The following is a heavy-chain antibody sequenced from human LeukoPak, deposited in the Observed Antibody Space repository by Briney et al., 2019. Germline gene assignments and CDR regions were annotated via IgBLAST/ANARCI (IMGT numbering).Heavy chain of an antibody. CDR1: GFIFEDYA. V-gene: IGHV3-9*01. CDR3: ARDIPRGSTHLDY. J-gene: IGHJ4*02. CDR2: ITSNSGYV. Sequence: GRSLRLSCTVSGFIFEDYAMHWVRQVPGKGLEWVSSITSNSGYVAYADSVRGRFTISRDNAENSLYLQMNILRVEDTAVYYCARDIPRGSTHLDYWGQGTLVTVSA. D-gene: IGHD1-26*01.